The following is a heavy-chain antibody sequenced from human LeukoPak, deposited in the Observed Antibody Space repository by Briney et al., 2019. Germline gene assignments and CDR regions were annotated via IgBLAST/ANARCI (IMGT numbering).Heavy chain of an antibody. J-gene: IGHJ4*02. D-gene: IGHD6-19*01. CDR1: GFTFTSYA. V-gene: IGHV3-23*01. CDR2: ISGSGGST. Sequence: GGSLRLSCAASGFTFTSYAMGWVRQAPGKGLEWVSTISGSGGSTYYADSVKGRFTISRANSKNTLYLQMNSLRAEEPALYYFAKRAVAGYSRNYYYFDYWGQGTLVTVSS. CDR3: AKRAVAGYSRNYYYFDY.